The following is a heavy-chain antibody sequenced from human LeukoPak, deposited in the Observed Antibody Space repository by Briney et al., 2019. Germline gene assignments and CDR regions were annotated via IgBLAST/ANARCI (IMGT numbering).Heavy chain of an antibody. V-gene: IGHV1-69*13. CDR2: IIPIFGTA. CDR1: GGTFSSYA. Sequence: SVKVSCKASGGTFSSYAISWVRQAPGQGLEWMGGIIPIFGTANYAQKFQGRVTITADESTSTAYMELSSLRSEDTAVYYCARDQFSRVVQLWLGRMDVWGQGTTVTVSS. J-gene: IGHJ6*02. CDR3: ARDQFSRVVQLWLGRMDV. D-gene: IGHD5-18*01.